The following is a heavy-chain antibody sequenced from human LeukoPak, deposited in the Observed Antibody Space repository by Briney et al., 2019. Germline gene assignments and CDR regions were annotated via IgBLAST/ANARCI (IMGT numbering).Heavy chain of an antibody. V-gene: IGHV3-15*01. Sequence: GGSLRLSCAASGFTFSNVWMSWVRQAPGKGLEWVGRIKSKTDGGTTDYAAPVKGRFTISRDDSKNTLYLQMNSLKTEDTAVYYCTTPRTTVVTKDYFDYWGQGTLVTVSS. D-gene: IGHD4-23*01. J-gene: IGHJ4*02. CDR3: TTPRTTVVTKDYFDY. CDR2: IKSKTDGGTT. CDR1: GFTFSNVW.